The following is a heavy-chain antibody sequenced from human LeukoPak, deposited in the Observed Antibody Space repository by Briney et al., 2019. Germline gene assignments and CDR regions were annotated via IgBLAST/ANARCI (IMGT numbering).Heavy chain of an antibody. CDR2: INPNSGGT. CDR1: GYTFTGYY. CDR3: ARGSGRGYCSGGSCYWPLEPFDI. Sequence: ASVKVSCKASGYTFTGYYMHWVRQAPGQGLEWMGWINPNSGGTNYAQKFQGWVTMTRDTSISTAYMELSRLRSDDTAVYYCARGSGRGYCSGGSCYWPLEPFDIWGQGTMVTVSS. J-gene: IGHJ3*02. D-gene: IGHD2-15*01. V-gene: IGHV1-2*04.